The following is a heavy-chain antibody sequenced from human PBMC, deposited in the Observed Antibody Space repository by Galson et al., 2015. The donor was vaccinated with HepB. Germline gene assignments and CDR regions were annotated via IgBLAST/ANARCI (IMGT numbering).Heavy chain of an antibody. D-gene: IGHD2-2*01. J-gene: IGHJ5*02. CDR1: GYTFNSYG. V-gene: IGHV1-18*01. CDR2: VRGDNDDR. Sequence: SVKVSCKASGYTFNSYGISWVRQAPGQGLEWMGWVRGDNDDRKYAQKFHDRVTMTADTSTSTVYMDLRSLRSDDTAIYFCARDWDCTTTTCSDCFDPWGQGTLVIVSS. CDR3: ARDWDCTTTTCSDCFDP.